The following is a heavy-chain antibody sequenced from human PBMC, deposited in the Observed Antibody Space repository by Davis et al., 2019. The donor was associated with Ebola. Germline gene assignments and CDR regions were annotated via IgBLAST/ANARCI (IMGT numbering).Heavy chain of an antibody. D-gene: IGHD4-17*01. V-gene: IGHV3-21*01. CDR1: GFTFSSYS. CDR3: ARGPMTTVTIPLFY. Sequence: GESLKISCAASGFTFSSYSMNWVRQAPGKGLEWVSSISSSSSYIYYADSVKGRFTISRDNAKNSLYLQMNSLRAEDTAVYYCARGPMTTVTIPLFYWGQGTLVTVSS. CDR2: ISSSSSYI. J-gene: IGHJ4*02.